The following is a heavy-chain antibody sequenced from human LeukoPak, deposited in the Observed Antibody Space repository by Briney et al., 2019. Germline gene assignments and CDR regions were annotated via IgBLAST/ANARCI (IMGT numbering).Heavy chain of an antibody. D-gene: IGHD3-10*01. CDR1: GGSINSYY. CDR3: ASNPSMVRGLDYFDY. CDR2: IYYSRRT. Sequence: SSETLSLTCTVSGGSINSYYWSWIRQPPGKGLEWIGYIYYSRRTNYTPSLKGRVPISVDTAKNQFSLKLSSETATGPAVYYCASNPSMVRGLDYFDYWGQGTLVTVSS. V-gene: IGHV4-59*01. J-gene: IGHJ4*02.